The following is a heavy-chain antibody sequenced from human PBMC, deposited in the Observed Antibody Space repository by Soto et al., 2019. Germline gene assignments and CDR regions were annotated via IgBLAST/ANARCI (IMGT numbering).Heavy chain of an antibody. CDR1: GFSLSTSGVG. J-gene: IGHJ4*02. CDR2: IYWDDDK. CDR3: AHSPSCSGGSCYLALGY. D-gene: IGHD2-15*01. V-gene: IGHV2-5*02. Sequence: QITLKESGPTLVKPTQTLTLTCTFSGFSLSTSGVGVGWIRQPPGKALEWLALIYWDDDKRYSPSLKSRLTTTKDTSKNQVVLTMTNMDPVDTATYYCAHSPSCSGGSCYLALGYWGQGTLVTVYS.